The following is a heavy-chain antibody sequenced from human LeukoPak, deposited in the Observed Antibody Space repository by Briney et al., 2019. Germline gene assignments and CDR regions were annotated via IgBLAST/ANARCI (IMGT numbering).Heavy chain of an antibody. V-gene: IGHV3-15*01. CDR2: IKSKTDGGTT. J-gene: IGHJ4*02. CDR3: TTVQDYGEAGD. Sequence: GGSLRLSCPASGPSGFTLISAWMSWFPQVPGKGRGWVGGIKSKTDGGTTDYAAPVKGRFTISRDDSKTTVFLQMNSLKTEDTAVYYCTTVQDYGEAGDWGQGTLVTVSS. D-gene: IGHD4-17*01. CDR1: GFTLISAW.